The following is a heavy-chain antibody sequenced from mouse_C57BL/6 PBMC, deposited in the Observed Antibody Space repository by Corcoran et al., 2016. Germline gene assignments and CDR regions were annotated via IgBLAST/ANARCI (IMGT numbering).Heavy chain of an antibody. V-gene: IGHV5-17*01. D-gene: IGHD3-1*01. CDR2: LSSCNSYI. CDR3: ASGPPLNY. CDR1: GFTVSSYS. Sequence: EVQLVESGGGLVQPGGSLRLSCAASGFTVSSYSMNWVRQAPGKGLGWVSSLSSCNSYIYYAASLKGRFTISRDNAKNSLYLHMNSLRADDTAVYYCASGPPLNYWGQGTLVTVSS. J-gene: IGHJ4*01.